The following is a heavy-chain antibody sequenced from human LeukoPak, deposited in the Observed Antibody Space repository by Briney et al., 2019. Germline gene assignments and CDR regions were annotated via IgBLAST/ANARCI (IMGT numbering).Heavy chain of an antibody. V-gene: IGHV4-30-2*01. CDR3: ARVYAPYSSNHFDY. Sequence: SETLSLTCAVSGGSISSGGYSWSWIRQPPGKGLEWIGYIYHSGSTYYNPSLKSRVTISVDTSKNQFSLKLSSVTAADTAVYYCARVYAPYSSNHFDYWGQGTLVTVSS. CDR1: GGSISSGGYS. CDR2: IYHSGST. J-gene: IGHJ4*02. D-gene: IGHD6-13*01.